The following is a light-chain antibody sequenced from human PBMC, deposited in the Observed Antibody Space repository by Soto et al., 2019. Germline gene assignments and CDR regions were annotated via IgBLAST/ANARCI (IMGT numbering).Light chain of an antibody. CDR1: SSDVGGYNY. J-gene: IGLJ2*01. Sequence: QSALTQPRSVSRSPGQSVTISCTGSSSDVGGYNYVSWYQQYPGKAPKLMIYDVSKRPSGVPDRFSGSKSGNTASLIISGLQAEDQADYYCCSYADSRALFGGGTKLTVL. CDR3: CSYADSRAL. V-gene: IGLV2-11*01. CDR2: DVS.